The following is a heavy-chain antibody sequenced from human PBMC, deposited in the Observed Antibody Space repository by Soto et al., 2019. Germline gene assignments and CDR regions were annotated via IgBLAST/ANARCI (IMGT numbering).Heavy chain of an antibody. CDR1: GGSISSGDYY. Sequence: TLSLTCTVSGGSISSGDYYWSWIRQPPGKGLEWIGYIYYSGSTYYNPSLKSRVTISVDTSKNQFSLKLSSVTAADTAVYYCASHYGDYGSYYYYGMDVWGQGTTVTVSS. V-gene: IGHV4-30-4*01. CDR2: IYYSGST. D-gene: IGHD4-17*01. CDR3: ASHYGDYGSYYYYGMDV. J-gene: IGHJ6*02.